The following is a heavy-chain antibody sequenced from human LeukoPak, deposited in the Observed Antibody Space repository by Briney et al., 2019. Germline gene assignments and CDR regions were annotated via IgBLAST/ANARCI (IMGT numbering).Heavy chain of an antibody. D-gene: IGHD3-9*01. CDR1: GFTFSSYS. Sequence: GGSLRLSCAASGFTFSSYSMNWVRQAPGKGLEWVSSISSSSSYIYYADSVKGRFTISRDSAKNSLYLQMNSLRAEDTAVYYCASAPYDILTGYYSGWFDPWGQGTLVTVSS. V-gene: IGHV3-21*01. J-gene: IGHJ5*02. CDR3: ASAPYDILTGYYSGWFDP. CDR2: ISSSSSYI.